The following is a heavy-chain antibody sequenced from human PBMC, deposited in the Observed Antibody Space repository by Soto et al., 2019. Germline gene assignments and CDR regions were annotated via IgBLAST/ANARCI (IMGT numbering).Heavy chain of an antibody. CDR2: IKQDGSEK. Sequence: GGSLRLSCAASGFTFSSYWMSWVRQAPGKGLEWVANIKQDGSEKYYVDSVKGRFTISRDNAKNSLYLQMNSLRAEDTAVYYCARASWPAVAGTPVSYWGQGTLVTVSS. V-gene: IGHV3-7*05. CDR3: ARASWPAVAGTPVSY. J-gene: IGHJ4*02. CDR1: GFTFSSYW. D-gene: IGHD6-19*01.